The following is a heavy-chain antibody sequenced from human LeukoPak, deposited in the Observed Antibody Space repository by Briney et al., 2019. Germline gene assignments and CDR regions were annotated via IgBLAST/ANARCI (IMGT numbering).Heavy chain of an antibody. D-gene: IGHD5-12*01. Sequence: KPGGSLRLSCAASGFTFSDYDMSWIRQAPGKGLEWVSYISSSRSYTNYADSVKGRFTISRDNAKNSLYLQMNSLRAEDTAVYYCARLLPPIVATSHWFDPWGQGTLVTVSS. CDR1: GFTFSDYD. CDR2: ISSSRSYT. V-gene: IGHV3-11*06. J-gene: IGHJ5*02. CDR3: ARLLPPIVATSHWFDP.